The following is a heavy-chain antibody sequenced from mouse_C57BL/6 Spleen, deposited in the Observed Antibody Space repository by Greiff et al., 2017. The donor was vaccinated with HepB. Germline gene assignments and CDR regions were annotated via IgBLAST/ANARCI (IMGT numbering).Heavy chain of an antibody. D-gene: IGHD1-1*01. CDR1: GYAFSSYW. V-gene: IGHV1-80*01. Sequence: VKLQESGAELVKPGASVKISCKASGYAFSSYWMNWVKQRPGKGLEWIGQIYPGDGDTNYNGKFKGKATLTADKSSSTAYMQLSSLTSEDSAVYFCAGDYGRNWYFDVWGTGTTVTVSS. CDR3: AGDYGRNWYFDV. J-gene: IGHJ1*03. CDR2: IYPGDGDT.